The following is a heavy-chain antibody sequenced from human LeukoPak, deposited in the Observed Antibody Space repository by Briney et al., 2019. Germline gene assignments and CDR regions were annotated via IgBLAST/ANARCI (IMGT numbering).Heavy chain of an antibody. CDR3: AGGWGGSGSHDWFDP. CDR2: ISTYNGIT. V-gene: IGHV1-18*01. CDR1: GYTLINYG. D-gene: IGHD3-10*01. J-gene: IGHJ5*02. Sequence: ASVKVSCKASGYTLINYGISWVRQAPGQGLEWMGWISTYNGITNYAQKFRGRVTMTTDKSTSTAYMELRSLTSDDTAVYHCAGGWGGSGSHDWFDPWGQGTQVTVSS.